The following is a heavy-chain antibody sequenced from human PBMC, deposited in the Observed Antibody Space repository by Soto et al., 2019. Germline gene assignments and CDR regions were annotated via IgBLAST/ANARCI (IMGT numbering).Heavy chain of an antibody. Sequence: PGXSLRLSCAASGFTFRSYAMHWVRQAPGKGLERAEXISYDXSHKYYADYVXXRFPIYRXXYKNKLYLKMNSMRAEHTAVYYCARDWSKAFDYWGQGTLVTVSS. CDR1: GFTFRSYA. CDR3: ARDWSKAFDY. V-gene: IGHV3-30-3*01. CDR2: ISYDXSHK. D-gene: IGHD3-3*01. J-gene: IGHJ4*02.